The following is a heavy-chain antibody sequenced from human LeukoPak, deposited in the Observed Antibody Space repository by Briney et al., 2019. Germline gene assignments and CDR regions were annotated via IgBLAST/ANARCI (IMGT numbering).Heavy chain of an antibody. CDR3: ARDWGLWFGELSGEDY. J-gene: IGHJ4*02. D-gene: IGHD3-10*01. V-gene: IGHV3-7*03. CDR2: IKQDGSEK. CDR1: GFTFSSYW. Sequence: GGSLRLSCAASGFTFSSYWMSWVRQAPGKGLEWVANIKQDGSEKYYVDSVKGRFTISRDSAKNSLYLQMNSLRAEDTAVYYCARDWGLWFGELSGEDYWGQGTLATVSS.